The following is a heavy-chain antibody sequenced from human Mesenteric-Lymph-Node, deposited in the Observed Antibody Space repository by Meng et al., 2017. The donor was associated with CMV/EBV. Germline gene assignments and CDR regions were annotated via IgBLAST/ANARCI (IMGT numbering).Heavy chain of an antibody. CDR3: AKQADSSGYYYLDAFDI. Sequence: GESLKISCAASGFIFNTYGMHWVRQAPGKGLEWVAIIWYDGSNKYYADSVKGRFTISRDNSKNTLYLQMNSLRVEDTAVYYCAKQADSSGYYYLDAFDIWGQGTMVTVSS. CDR2: IWYDGSNK. D-gene: IGHD3-22*01. V-gene: IGHV3-33*06. CDR1: GFIFNTYG. J-gene: IGHJ3*02.